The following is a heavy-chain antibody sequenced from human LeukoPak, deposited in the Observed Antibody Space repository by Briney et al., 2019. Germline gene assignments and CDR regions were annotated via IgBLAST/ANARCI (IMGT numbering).Heavy chain of an antibody. CDR2: IKDDGSQK. CDR3: ARYTLYHGAFDI. D-gene: IGHD2-2*01. J-gene: IGHJ3*02. Sequence: GGSLRFSCAASGFTFSGYWMAWIRQAPGKELEWVANIKDDGSQKYYVDSVKGRFTISRDNAKNSLYLQMNSLRAEDTAVYYCARYTLYHGAFDIWGQGTMVTVSS. CDR1: GFTFSGYW. V-gene: IGHV3-7*01.